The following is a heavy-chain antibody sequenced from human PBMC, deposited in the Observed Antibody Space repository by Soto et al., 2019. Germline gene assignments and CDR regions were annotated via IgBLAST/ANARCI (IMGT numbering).Heavy chain of an antibody. CDR2: INHSGST. J-gene: IGHJ4*02. Sequence: PSETLSLTCTVSGGSISSDYWTWIRQPPGKGLEWIGEINHSGSTNYNPSLKSRVTISVDTSKNQFSLKLSSVTAADTAVYYCARRACSGGSCYSYYFVYWGQGTLVTVSS. V-gene: IGHV4-34*01. D-gene: IGHD2-15*01. CDR3: ARRACSGGSCYSYYFVY. CDR1: GGSISSDY.